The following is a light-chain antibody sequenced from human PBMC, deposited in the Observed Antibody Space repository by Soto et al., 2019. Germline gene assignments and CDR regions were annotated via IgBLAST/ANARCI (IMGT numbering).Light chain of an antibody. V-gene: IGKV3-11*01. CDR3: QQRSNWPLT. J-gene: IGKJ4*01. CDR2: DAS. Sequence: EIVLTQSPATLSLSPGERATRSCRASQSVSHYLAWYQQKPGQAPRLLIYDASNRATGIPARFSGSGSGTDFTLTISSLEPEAFAVYYCQQRSNWPLTFGGGTKVEIK. CDR1: QSVSHY.